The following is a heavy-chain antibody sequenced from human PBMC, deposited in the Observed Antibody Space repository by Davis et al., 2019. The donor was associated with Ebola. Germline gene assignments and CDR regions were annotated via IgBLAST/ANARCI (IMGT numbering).Heavy chain of an antibody. D-gene: IGHD1-1*01. V-gene: IGHV6-1*01. CDR3: ASGPHPSWNDEYYFDY. J-gene: IGHJ4*02. CDR2: TYYRSKWYN. Sequence: HSQTLSLTCAISGDSVSSNSAAWNWIRQSPSRGLEWLGRTYYRSKWYNDYAVSVKSRITINPDTSKNQFSLQQNSVTPEDTAVYYCASGPHPSWNDEYYFDYWGQGTLVTVSS. CDR1: GDSVSSNSAA.